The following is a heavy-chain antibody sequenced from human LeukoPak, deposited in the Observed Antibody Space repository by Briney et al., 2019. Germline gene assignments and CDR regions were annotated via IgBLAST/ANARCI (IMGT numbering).Heavy chain of an antibody. CDR3: ARASYDYVWGSYRYPEYFQH. Sequence: GGSLRLSCAASGFTFSSYAMHWVRQAPGKGLEYVSAISSNGGSTYYANSVKGRFTISRDNSKNTLYLQMGSLRAEDMAVYYCARASYDYVWGSYRYPEYFQHWGQGALATVSP. CDR2: ISSNGGST. J-gene: IGHJ1*01. D-gene: IGHD3-16*02. V-gene: IGHV3-64*01. CDR1: GFTFSSYA.